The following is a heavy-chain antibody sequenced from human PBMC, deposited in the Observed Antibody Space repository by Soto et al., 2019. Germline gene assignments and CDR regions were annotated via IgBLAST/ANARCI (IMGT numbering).Heavy chain of an antibody. D-gene: IGHD1-1*01. J-gene: IGHJ4*02. CDR2: ITGSGGDT. CDR3: SKDIFLSHTVGTAY. V-gene: IGHV3-23*01. Sequence: GGSLRLSCAASGFTFSSHAMNWVRQAPGKGLEWVSVITGSGGDTFYTDSVKGRFTISRDNSKDTLYLQMNSLRAEDTAVYYCSKDIFLSHTVGTAYWGQGTLDPVYS. CDR1: GFTFSSHA.